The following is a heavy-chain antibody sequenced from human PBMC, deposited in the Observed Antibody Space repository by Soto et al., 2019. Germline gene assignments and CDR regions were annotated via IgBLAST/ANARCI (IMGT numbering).Heavy chain of an antibody. Sequence: ASVKVSCKASGYTFTSYYMHWVRQAPGQGLEWMGIINPSGGSTSYAQKLQGRVTMTTDTSTSTAYMELRSLRSDDTAVHYCARWVGSSWNFDYWGQGTLVTVSS. J-gene: IGHJ4*02. V-gene: IGHV1-46*01. CDR2: INPSGGST. CDR1: GYTFTSYY. CDR3: ARWVGSSWNFDY. D-gene: IGHD2-15*01.